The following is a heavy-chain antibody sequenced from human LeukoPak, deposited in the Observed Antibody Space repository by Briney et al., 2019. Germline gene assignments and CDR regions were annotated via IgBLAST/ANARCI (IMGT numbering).Heavy chain of an antibody. CDR2: SSAYNGNT. CDR3: VRDLGEWRAYCSSSSCFTVSHAGIFFDF. CDR1: GYNFASFG. Sequence: ASVKVSCKASGYNFASFGISWVRQAPGQGLEWMGWSSAYNGNTNYAQKFQGRVTMTTDTSTSTAYMELRTLRTDDTAVYYCVRDLGEWRAYCSSSSCFTVSHAGIFFDFWGQGTLVTVSP. D-gene: IGHD2-2*02. J-gene: IGHJ4*02. V-gene: IGHV1-18*01.